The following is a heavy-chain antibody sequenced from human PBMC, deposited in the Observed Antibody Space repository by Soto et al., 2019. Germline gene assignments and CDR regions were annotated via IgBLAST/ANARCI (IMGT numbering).Heavy chain of an antibody. V-gene: IGHV3-48*01. CDR3: ARDFSSSPSRGY. CDR2: ISSSGSTI. D-gene: IGHD6-13*01. J-gene: IGHJ4*02. Sequence: GGSLRLSCVVSGFTFSGYSMNWVRQAPGKGLEWVSYISSSGSTIFYADSVKGRFTISRDNAKNSLYLQMNSLRAEDTAVYYCARDFSSSPSRGYWGQGTLVTVSS. CDR1: GFTFSGYS.